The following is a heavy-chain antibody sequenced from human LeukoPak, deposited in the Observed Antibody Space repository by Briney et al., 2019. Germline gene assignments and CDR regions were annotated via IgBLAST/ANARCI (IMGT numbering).Heavy chain of an antibody. J-gene: IGHJ4*02. Sequence: SSVKVSCKASGGTFSSYAISWVRQAPGQGLEWMGGIIPIFGTANYAQKFQGRVTITTDESTSTAYMELSSLRSEDTAVYYCARDLFHYDSSGYGEYYFDYWGQGTLVTVSS. CDR3: ARDLFHYDSSGYGEYYFDY. CDR2: IIPIFGTA. CDR1: GGTFSSYA. D-gene: IGHD3-22*01. V-gene: IGHV1-69*05.